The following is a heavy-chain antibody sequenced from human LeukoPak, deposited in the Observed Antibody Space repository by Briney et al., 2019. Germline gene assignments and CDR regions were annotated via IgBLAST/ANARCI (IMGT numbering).Heavy chain of an antibody. D-gene: IGHD4-11*01. CDR3: ASADYTNYYFGF. CDR1: GGSISSYY. CDR2: IYYSGST. V-gene: IGHV4-59*01. Sequence: SETLSLTCNVSGGSISSYYWNWIRQPQGKGLEWIGYIYYSGSTNYNPSLKSRVTVSVDTSKNQLSLKLRSVTAADTAVYYCASADYTNYYFGFWGQGTLVTVSS. J-gene: IGHJ4*02.